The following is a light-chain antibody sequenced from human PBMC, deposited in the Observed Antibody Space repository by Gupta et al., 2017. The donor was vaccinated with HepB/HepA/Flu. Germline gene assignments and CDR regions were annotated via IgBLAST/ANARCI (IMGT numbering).Light chain of an antibody. CDR1: QDISKY. CDR3: QQYYTLLT. CDR2: DAS. J-gene: IGKJ4*01. V-gene: IGKV1-33*01. Sequence: IQMTQSPSSLSASVGDRVTITCHASQDISKYLNWYQQKPGKDPKLLIDDASKSEIGVPSRFSGSGSETDFTFTSSRLQDEAIAKYYCQQYYTLLTFGRGTKVEIK.